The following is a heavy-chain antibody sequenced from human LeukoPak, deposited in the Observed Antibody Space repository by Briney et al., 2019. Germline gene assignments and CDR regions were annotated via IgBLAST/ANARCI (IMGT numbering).Heavy chain of an antibody. CDR2: IYYGGST. Sequence: SETLSLTCTVSGGSISSYYWSWIRQPPGRGLEWVGYIYYGGSTNYNPSLKSRVTISVDTSKNQCSLKLSSVTAADTAVYYCAREVDWFDPWRQGTLVTVCS. D-gene: IGHD2-15*01. V-gene: IGHV4-59*01. J-gene: IGHJ5*02. CDR1: GGSISSYY. CDR3: AREVDWFDP.